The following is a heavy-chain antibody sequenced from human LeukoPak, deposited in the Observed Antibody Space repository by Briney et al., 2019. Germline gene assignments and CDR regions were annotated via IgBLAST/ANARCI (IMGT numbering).Heavy chain of an antibody. J-gene: IGHJ4*02. CDR1: GYTFTGYY. Sequence: ASVKVSCKASGYTFTGYYMHWVRQAPGQGLEWTGWINPNSGGTNYAQKFQGRVTMTRDTSISTAYMELSRLRSDDTAVYYCARALAGSGSYYNYWGQGTLVTVPS. CDR2: INPNSGGT. CDR3: ARALAGSGSYYNY. D-gene: IGHD3-10*01. V-gene: IGHV1-2*02.